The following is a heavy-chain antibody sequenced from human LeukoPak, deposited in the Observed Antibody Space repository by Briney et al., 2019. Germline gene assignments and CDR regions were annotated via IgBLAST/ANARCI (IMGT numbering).Heavy chain of an antibody. CDR1: GGSIGSYY. V-gene: IGHV4-59*01. J-gene: IGHJ4*02. CDR3: VASYGGYVLDY. CDR2: VFNNGGT. Sequence: SETLSLTCSVSGGSIGSYYWNWIRQPSGKGLEWIGIVFNNGGTKHNPSLKSRVAISVDTSKNQFALKLSSVTAADTAVYYCVASYGGYVLDYWGRGALVIVSS. D-gene: IGHD5-12*01.